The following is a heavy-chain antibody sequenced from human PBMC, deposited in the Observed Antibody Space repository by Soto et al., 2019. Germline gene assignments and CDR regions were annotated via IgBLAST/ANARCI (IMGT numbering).Heavy chain of an antibody. CDR1: GFTFRNYG. CDR2: LSHDGVTK. Sequence: QVQLVESGGGVVQPGRSLRLSCAASGFTFRNYGMHWVRQAAGKGLEWVAGLSHDGVTKYYSDSVKGRFSISRDESRNTLFLQMNSLRHEDTAMYYCAKGSSGAYSNWEYWGQGTLVTVSS. J-gene: IGHJ4*02. CDR3: AKGSSGAYSNWEY. D-gene: IGHD1-26*01. V-gene: IGHV3-30*18.